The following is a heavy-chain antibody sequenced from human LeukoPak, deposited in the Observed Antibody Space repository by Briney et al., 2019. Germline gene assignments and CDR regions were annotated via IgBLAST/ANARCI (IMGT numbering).Heavy chain of an antibody. CDR2: IYHSGST. CDR1: GYSISSGYY. CDR3: ARVRGYCSSTICYRYYFDY. D-gene: IGHD2-2*01. Sequence: PSETLSLTCTVSGYSISSGYYWGWIRQPPGKGLEWIGTIYHSGSTYYNPSLKSRVTISVDTSKNQFSLKLTSVTAADTAVYYYARVRGYCSSTICYRYYFDYWGQGTLVTVSS. V-gene: IGHV4-38-2*02. J-gene: IGHJ4*02.